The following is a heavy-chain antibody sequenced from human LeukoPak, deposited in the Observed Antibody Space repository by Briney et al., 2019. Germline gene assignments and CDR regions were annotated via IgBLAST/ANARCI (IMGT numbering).Heavy chain of an antibody. CDR3: ARGPPNWGYDY. J-gene: IGHJ4*02. D-gene: IGHD7-27*01. V-gene: IGHV1-8*01. CDR2: MSPNSGDT. Sequence: ASVKVSCKASGYTFTSYDFNWVRQASGQRPEWMGWMSPNSGDTGYAQKFQDRVTMTRNTSISTAYMELSSLRSDDTAVYYCARGPPNWGYDYWGPGTLVTVSS. CDR1: GYTFTSYD.